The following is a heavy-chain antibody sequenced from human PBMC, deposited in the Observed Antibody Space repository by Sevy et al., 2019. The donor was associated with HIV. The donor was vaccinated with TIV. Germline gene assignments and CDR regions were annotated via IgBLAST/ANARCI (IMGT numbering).Heavy chain of an antibody. CDR3: ARGGYYDTSGYYSHYFDY. Sequence: SETLSLTCAVSGYSINSGYYWGWIRQPPGKGLEWIGSLYHDGSTSFKPSLKSRVTISVDTSKNQFSLKLTSVTAADTDVYYCARGGYYDTSGYYSHYFDYWGQGTLVTVSS. V-gene: IGHV4-38-2*01. D-gene: IGHD3-22*01. CDR2: LYHDGST. CDR1: GYSINSGYY. J-gene: IGHJ4*02.